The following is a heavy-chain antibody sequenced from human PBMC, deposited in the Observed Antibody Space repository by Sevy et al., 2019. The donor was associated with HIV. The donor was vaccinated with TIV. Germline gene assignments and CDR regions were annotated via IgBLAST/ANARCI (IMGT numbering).Heavy chain of an antibody. V-gene: IGHV1-69*13. CDR2: IIPIFGTG. Sequence: ASVKVSCKASGGTFSSYAISWVRQAPGQGLEWMGGIIPIFGTGNYAQKFQGRVTITADESTRTDYMELSSLRSEDTAVYYCARGRGTSSGYYYDWFDPWGQGTLVTVSS. CDR1: GGTFSSYA. CDR3: ARGRGTSSGYYYDWFDP. J-gene: IGHJ5*02. D-gene: IGHD3-22*01.